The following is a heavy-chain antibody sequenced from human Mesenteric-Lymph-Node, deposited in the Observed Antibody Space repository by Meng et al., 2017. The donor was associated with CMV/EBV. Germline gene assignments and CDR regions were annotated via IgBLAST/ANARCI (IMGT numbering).Heavy chain of an antibody. V-gene: IGHV3-21*01. J-gene: IGHJ6*02. Sequence: GESLKISCAASGFTFGSYSMNWVRQAPGKGLEWVSSISSSSGYIYYADSVKGRFTISRDNAKNSLYLQMNSLRAEDTAVYYCARAPGGDTVMVLYYNGMDVWGQGTTVTVSS. D-gene: IGHD5-18*01. CDR1: GFTFGSYS. CDR2: ISSSSGYI. CDR3: ARAPGGDTVMVLYYNGMDV.